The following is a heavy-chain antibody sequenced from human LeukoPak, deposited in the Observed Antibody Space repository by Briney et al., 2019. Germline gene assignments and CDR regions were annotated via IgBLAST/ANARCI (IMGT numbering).Heavy chain of an antibody. CDR3: ARERPNSSSWYARWFDP. CDR2: INPNSGDT. J-gene: IGHJ5*02. CDR1: GYILTGYY. V-gene: IGHV1-2*02. Sequence: ASVKVSCKASGYILTGYYMHWVRQAPGQGLEWMGWINPNSGDTNYAQKFQGRVTMTRDTSISTAYMELSRLKSDDTAVYYCARERPNSSSWYARWFDPWGQGTLVTVSS. D-gene: IGHD6-13*01.